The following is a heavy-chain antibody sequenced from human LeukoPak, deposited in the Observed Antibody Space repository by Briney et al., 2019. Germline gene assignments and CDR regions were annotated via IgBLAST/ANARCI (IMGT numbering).Heavy chain of an antibody. CDR2: INWSGEST. CDR1: GLIFDDYG. CDR3: VKVAKYYYGSETYYFFEH. J-gene: IGHJ4*02. Sequence: PGGSLRLSCAASGLIFDDYGMSWVRQAPGKGLEWVSGINWSGESTDYADSVKGRFSISRDNAKNTLYLQMNSLRVEDTGIYYCVKVAKYYYGSETYYFFEHWGQGTPVTASS. D-gene: IGHD3-10*01. V-gene: IGHV3-20*04.